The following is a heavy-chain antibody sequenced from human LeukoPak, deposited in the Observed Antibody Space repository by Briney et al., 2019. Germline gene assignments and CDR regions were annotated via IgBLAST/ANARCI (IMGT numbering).Heavy chain of an antibody. CDR3: TSSGSYLDAFDI. CDR2: IRRKANNYAT. D-gene: IGHD1-26*01. Sequence: GGSLRLSCSASGFTFSGSAMHWVRQASGKGLEGVGRIRRKANNYATASAASVKGRFTFSRDDSKNTAYLQMNSLKTEDTAVYYCTSSGSYLDAFDIWGQGTVVTVSS. CDR1: GFTFSGSA. J-gene: IGHJ3*02. V-gene: IGHV3-73*01.